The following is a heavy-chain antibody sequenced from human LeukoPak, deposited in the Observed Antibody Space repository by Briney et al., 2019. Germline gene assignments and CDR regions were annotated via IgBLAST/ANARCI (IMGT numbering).Heavy chain of an antibody. Sequence: GGSLKLSCAASGFDFSGFYVHWVRQASARGLEWVGLIRNKPNSYTTVYAASVKGRFTISRDDSKNTAYLQMNSLRVEDTAVYYCAKQYDFWSGPDYWGQGTLVTVSS. CDR1: GFDFSGFY. CDR2: IRNKPNSYTT. J-gene: IGHJ4*02. V-gene: IGHV3-73*01. D-gene: IGHD3-3*01. CDR3: AKQYDFWSGPDY.